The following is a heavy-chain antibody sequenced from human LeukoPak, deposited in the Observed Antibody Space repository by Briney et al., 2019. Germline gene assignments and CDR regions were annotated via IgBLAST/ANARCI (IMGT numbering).Heavy chain of an antibody. J-gene: IGHJ3*02. V-gene: IGHV1-3*01. CDR3: XXXIGATDYTPEAFDI. Sequence: ASVKVSCKTSGYTFTNYAMHWVRQAPGQTIEWLAWINPANGYTRYSQHFQDRVTVSSDTSADTAYMEMSSLRPEDTALYYCXXXIGATDYTPEAFDIWGQGTMVTVSS. CDR2: INPANGYT. CDR1: GYTFTNYA. D-gene: IGHD4-11*01.